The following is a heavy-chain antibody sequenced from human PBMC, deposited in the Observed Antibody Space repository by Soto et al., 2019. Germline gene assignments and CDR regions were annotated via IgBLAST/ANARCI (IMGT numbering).Heavy chain of an antibody. CDR3: ARDGLAVDNQSNYYAMDV. V-gene: IGHV3-7*03. CDR2: IKQDGSEK. CDR1: VVTFIIYL. D-gene: IGHD6-19*01. J-gene: IGHJ6*02. Sequence: SLSCXSSVVTFIIYLMMLVGQAACEGLEWVAKIKQDGSEKYYVDSVKGRFTISRDNAKNSLYLQMESLRAEDTAVYYCARDGLAVDNQSNYYAMDVWGQGTTVTVSS.